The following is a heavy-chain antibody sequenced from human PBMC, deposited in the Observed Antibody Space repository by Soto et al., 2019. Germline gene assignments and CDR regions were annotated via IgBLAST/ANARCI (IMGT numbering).Heavy chain of an antibody. CDR1: GGSISSSSYY. CDR3: ARYLNWFDP. V-gene: IGHV4-39*01. Sequence: TSETLSLTCTVSGGSISSSSYYWGWIRQPPGKGLEWIGSMYYSGSTYYNPSLKSRVTISVDTSKNQFSLKLSSVTAADTAVYYCARYLNWFDPWGQGTLVTVSS. J-gene: IGHJ5*02. CDR2: MYYSGST. D-gene: IGHD2-8*01.